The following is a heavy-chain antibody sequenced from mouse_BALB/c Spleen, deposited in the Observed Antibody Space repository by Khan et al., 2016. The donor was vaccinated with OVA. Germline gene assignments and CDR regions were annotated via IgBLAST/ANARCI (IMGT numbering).Heavy chain of an antibody. V-gene: IGHV9-1*02. CDR3: ARGASCWYFEV. Sequence: QIQLVQSGPELKKPGETVKISCKASRYTFTNYGMNWVKQAPGKGLKWMGWINTYTGEPTYTDDFKGRFAFSLETSASPAYLQINNLKTEDIATLFCARGASCWYFEVWGTGTAVTVSA. CDR1: RYTFTNYG. J-gene: IGHJ1*03. CDR2: INTYTGEP. D-gene: IGHD3-1*01.